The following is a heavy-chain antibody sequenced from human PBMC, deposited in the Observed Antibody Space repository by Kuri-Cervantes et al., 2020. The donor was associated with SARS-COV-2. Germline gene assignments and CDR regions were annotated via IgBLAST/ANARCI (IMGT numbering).Heavy chain of an antibody. CDR2: ISYDGSNK. D-gene: IGHD5-12*01. Sequence: GGSLRLSCAASGFTFSSYGMHWVRQAPGKGLEWVAFISYDGSNKYYADSVKGRFTISRDNSKNTLYLQMNSLRAEDTAVYYCASELLLRFDYWGQGTLVTVSS. J-gene: IGHJ4*02. CDR3: ASELLLRFDY. CDR1: GFTFSSYG. V-gene: IGHV3-30*19.